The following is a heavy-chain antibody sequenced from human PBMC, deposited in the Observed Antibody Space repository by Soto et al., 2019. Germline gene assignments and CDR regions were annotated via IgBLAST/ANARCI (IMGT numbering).Heavy chain of an antibody. Sequence: QVDLVQYGPEVRKPGASVKVSGKASGYTFSTYGIIWVRQAADQGLEWMGWISAYNHYTNYAQKFQGRVTMTADTSTNTAYMELRSLRSGDTAMYFCARVGPSREVPYPFDYWGQGTLVPVSS. CDR1: GYTFSTYG. D-gene: IGHD2-2*01. J-gene: IGHJ4*02. CDR3: ARVGPSREVPYPFDY. V-gene: IGHV1-18*01. CDR2: ISAYNHYT.